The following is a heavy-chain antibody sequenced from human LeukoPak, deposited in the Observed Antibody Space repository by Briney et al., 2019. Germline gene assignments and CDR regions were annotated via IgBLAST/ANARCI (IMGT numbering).Heavy chain of an antibody. CDR1: GGSFSGYY. J-gene: IGHJ5*02. CDR3: ARAPRRHWFDP. D-gene: IGHD6-25*01. V-gene: IGHV4-34*01. CDR2: INHSGST. Sequence: PSETLPLTCAVCGGSFSGYYWSWIRQPPGKGLEWIGEINHSGSTNYNPSLKSRVTISVDTSKNQFSLKLSSVTAADTAVYYCARAPRRHWFDPWGQGTLVTVSS.